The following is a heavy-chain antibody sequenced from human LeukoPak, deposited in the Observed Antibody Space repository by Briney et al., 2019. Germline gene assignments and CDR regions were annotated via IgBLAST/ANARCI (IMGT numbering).Heavy chain of an antibody. CDR3: VAGYCSGGSCYSELDY. CDR2: IIPIFGTA. J-gene: IGHJ4*02. CDR1: GGTFSSYT. D-gene: IGHD2-15*01. Sequence: SVKVSCKASGGTFSSYTISWVRQAPGQGLEWMGRIIPIFGTANYAQKFQGRVTITTDESTSTAYMELSSLRSEDTAVYYCVAGYCSGGSCYSELDYWDQGTLVTVSS. V-gene: IGHV1-69*05.